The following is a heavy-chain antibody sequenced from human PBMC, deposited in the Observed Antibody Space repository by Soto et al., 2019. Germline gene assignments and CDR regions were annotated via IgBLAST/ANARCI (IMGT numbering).Heavy chain of an antibody. Sequence: SETLSLTCAVYGGSFSGYYWSWIRQPPGKGLEWIGEINHSGSTNYNPSLKSRVTISVDTSKNQFSLKLSSVTAADTAVYYCARVLGRSSGWFSYWGQGTLVTVS. J-gene: IGHJ4*02. CDR2: INHSGST. V-gene: IGHV4-34*01. CDR3: ARVLGRSSGWFSY. CDR1: GGSFSGYY. D-gene: IGHD6-19*01.